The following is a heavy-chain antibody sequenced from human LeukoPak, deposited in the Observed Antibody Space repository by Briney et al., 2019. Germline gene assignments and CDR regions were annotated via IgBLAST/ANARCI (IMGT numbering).Heavy chain of an antibody. Sequence: PGGSLRLSCAASGFPFSSYAMSWVRQAPGKGLEWVSAISGSGGSTYYANSVKGRFTISRDNSKSTLYLQMNSLRAEDTAVYYCAKDSGPFTTWRLKDRHFDYWGQGSLVTVSS. CDR1: GFPFSSYA. V-gene: IGHV3-23*01. CDR3: AKDSGPFTTWRLKDRHFDY. D-gene: IGHD3-3*01. J-gene: IGHJ4*02. CDR2: ISGSGGST.